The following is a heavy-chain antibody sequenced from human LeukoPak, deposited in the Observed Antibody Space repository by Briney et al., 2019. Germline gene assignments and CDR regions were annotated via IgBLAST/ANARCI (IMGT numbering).Heavy chain of an antibody. J-gene: IGHJ5*02. CDR3: VRDRPHNWFDP. Sequence: PGGSLRLSCAASGFTFNTFWMHWVHQAPGKGLEWVSRITNDGSGATYADSVKGRFTISRDNGKNILYLQMNSLRPEDTAVYYCVRDRPHNWFDPWGQGTLVTVSS. V-gene: IGHV3-74*01. CDR2: ITNDGSGA. CDR1: GFTFNTFW.